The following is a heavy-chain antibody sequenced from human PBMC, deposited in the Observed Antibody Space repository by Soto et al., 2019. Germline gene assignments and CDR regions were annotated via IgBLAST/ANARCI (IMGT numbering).Heavy chain of an antibody. CDR2: ISYDGKDK. D-gene: IGHD1-26*01. Sequence: QVQLVESGGGVVQPGRPLRLSCEASGFNFGYYGMHWVRQAPGKGLEWVAIISYDGKDKYYTDSVKGRFTISRDNSKNKLYLQMNSLKPEDTAVYYCAKKRIGGYCGTNRCYVVQHWGEGTVVTVSS. CDR1: GFNFGYYG. J-gene: IGHJ1*01. V-gene: IGHV3-30*18. CDR3: AKKRIGGYCGTNRCYVVQH.